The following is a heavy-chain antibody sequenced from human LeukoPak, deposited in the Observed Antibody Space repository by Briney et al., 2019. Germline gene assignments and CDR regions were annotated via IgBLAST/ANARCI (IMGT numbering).Heavy chain of an antibody. Sequence: PGGSQRLSCAASGFTFSSYAMSWVRQAPGKGLEWVSVISGNGGRTYYADSVKGRFTISRDNSKNTLYLQMNSLRAEDTAVYYCAKVRDLDTVLGRFDNWGQGTLVTVSS. CDR1: GFTFSSYA. J-gene: IGHJ5*02. D-gene: IGHD5-18*01. V-gene: IGHV3-23*01. CDR3: AKVRDLDTVLGRFDN. CDR2: ISGNGGRT.